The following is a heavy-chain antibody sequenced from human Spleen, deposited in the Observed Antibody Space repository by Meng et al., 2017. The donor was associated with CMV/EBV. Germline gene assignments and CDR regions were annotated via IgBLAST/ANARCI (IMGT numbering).Heavy chain of an antibody. CDR3: ARSNQYQLLTAFDI. D-gene: IGHD2-2*01. CDR1: DYTFTSHG. V-gene: IGHV1-2*02. CDR2: INPESGGT. Sequence: ASVKVSCKASDYTFTSHGISWVRQAPGQGLEWMGWINPESGGTNDALTSQGRVTLTRDTSINTAYMELSRLRSDDTAVYYCARSNQYQLLTAFDIWGHGTLVTVSS. J-gene: IGHJ3*02.